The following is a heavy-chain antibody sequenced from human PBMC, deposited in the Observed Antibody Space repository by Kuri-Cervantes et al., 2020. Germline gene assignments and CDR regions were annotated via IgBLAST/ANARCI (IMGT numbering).Heavy chain of an antibody. J-gene: IGHJ5*02. CDR3: GRAPES. CDR1: GGSFSGYY. V-gene: IGHV4-34*01. CDR2: INHSGST. Sequence: GSLRLSCAVYGGSFSGYYWSWIRQPPGKGLEWIGEINHSGSTNYNPSLKSRVTISVDTSKNQFSLQLRSVTAADTAVYYCGRAPESWGQGTLVTVSS.